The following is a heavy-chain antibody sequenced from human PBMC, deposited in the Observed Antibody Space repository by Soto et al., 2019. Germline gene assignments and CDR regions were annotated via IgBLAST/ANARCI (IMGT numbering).Heavy chain of an antibody. V-gene: IGHV3-9*01. CDR2: ISWNSGSI. CDR1: GFSFEDYA. J-gene: IGHJ6*03. D-gene: IGHD2-2*01. Sequence: EVQLVESGGDLVQPGRSLRLSCTASGFSFEDYAMHWVRQVPGKGLEWVSGISWNSGSIGYVDSVTGRFTMSRDNAKNSLYHEMNSMRVEETALYKCVKGVLSSLTCYAYSDMDVWGKVATCTVSS. CDR3: VKGVLSSLTCYAYSDMDV.